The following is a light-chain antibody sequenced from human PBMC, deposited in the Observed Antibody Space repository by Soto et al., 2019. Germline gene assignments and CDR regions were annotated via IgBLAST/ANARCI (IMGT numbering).Light chain of an antibody. J-gene: IGKJ1*01. CDR3: HQYYTWPRT. Sequence: EIVLTQSPATLSSFPGARVPLSCRASQYINTRLAWYQHRPGQAPRLLIYQTSLRAAGIPARFSASGSGTEFTLTISSLQSEDIAVYYCHQYYTWPRTFGQGTKVDIK. CDR2: QTS. V-gene: IGKV3D-15*01. CDR1: QYINTR.